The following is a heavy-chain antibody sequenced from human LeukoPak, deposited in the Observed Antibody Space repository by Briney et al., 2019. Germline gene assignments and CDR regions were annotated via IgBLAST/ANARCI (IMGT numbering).Heavy chain of an antibody. V-gene: IGHV4-34*01. CDR2: INRPGIT. J-gene: IGHJ5*02. CDR3: ARSEDCGSSSCYWFGP. Sequence: SETLSLTCAVYGGSFSGYYWSWIRQSPGKGLEWIGEINRPGITKYNPSLESRVTISLDTSKNQFSLRLTSATAADTAMYYCARSEDCGSSSCYWFGPWGQGTLVTVSS. CDR1: GGSFSGYY. D-gene: IGHD2-2*01.